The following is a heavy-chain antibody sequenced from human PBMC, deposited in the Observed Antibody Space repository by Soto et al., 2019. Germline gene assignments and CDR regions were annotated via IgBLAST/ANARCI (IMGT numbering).Heavy chain of an antibody. CDR3: AKDIVVWELPYYFDY. D-gene: IGHD1-26*01. CDR2: ISNSGGST. J-gene: IGHJ4*02. V-gene: IGHV3-23*01. CDR1: GFTFSSYA. Sequence: EVQLLESGGGLVQPGGSLRLSCAASGFTFSSYAMSWVRQAPGKGLEWVSAISNSGGSTNYADSVKGRFTISRDNSKNTLYLQINSLRAEDTAVYYCAKDIVVWELPYYFDYWGQGTLVTVSS.